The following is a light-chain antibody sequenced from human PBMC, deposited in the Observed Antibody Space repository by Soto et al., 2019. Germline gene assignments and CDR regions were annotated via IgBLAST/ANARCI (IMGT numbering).Light chain of an antibody. CDR2: AAS. CDR3: PQSYSTPGT. Sequence: DIQMTQSPSSLSASVGDRVTITCRASQSISSYLNWYQQKPGKAPKLLIYAASSLQSGVPSRFSGSGSGTAFTLTISSLQPEDFATYYCPQSYSTPGTFGQGTKVEIK. J-gene: IGKJ1*01. CDR1: QSISSY. V-gene: IGKV1-39*01.